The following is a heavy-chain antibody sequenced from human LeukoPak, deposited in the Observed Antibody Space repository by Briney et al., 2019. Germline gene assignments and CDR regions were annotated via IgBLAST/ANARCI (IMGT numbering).Heavy chain of an antibody. CDR3: AAYYDSSGYPQPNFDY. Sequence: GGSLRLSCAASGFTFSSYWMHWVRQAPGKGLVWVSRINSDGSSTSYADSVKGRFTISRDNAKNTLYLQMNSLRAEDTAVYYCAAYYDSSGYPQPNFDYWGQGTLVTVSS. CDR2: INSDGSST. V-gene: IGHV3-74*01. J-gene: IGHJ4*02. D-gene: IGHD3-22*01. CDR1: GFTFSSYW.